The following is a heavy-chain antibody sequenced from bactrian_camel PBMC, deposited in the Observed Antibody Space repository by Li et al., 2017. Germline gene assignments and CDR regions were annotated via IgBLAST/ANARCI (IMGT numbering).Heavy chain of an antibody. CDR3: ATDPWVQSAQALSPQYTY. J-gene: IGHJ4*01. CDR2: ILSGGKTT. CDR1: DYAYEFDC. V-gene: IGHV3S1*01. Sequence: HVQLVESGGGSAQPGGSLTLSCTSPDYAYEFDCMGWFRQVPGKEREGVAAILSGGKTTAYSDSVKGRFLISQAAAEPTLYLQMRKVKAEDTAMYYCATDPWVQSAQALSPQYTYWGQGTQVTVS. D-gene: IGHD3*01.